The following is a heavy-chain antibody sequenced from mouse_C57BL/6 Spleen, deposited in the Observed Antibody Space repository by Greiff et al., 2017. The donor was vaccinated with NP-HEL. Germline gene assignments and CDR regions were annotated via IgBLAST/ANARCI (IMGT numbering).Heavy chain of an antibody. CDR3: ARSGTAVGGWYSDV. Sequence: VQLQQSGPELVKPGASVKMSCKASGYTFTDYNMHWVKQSHGKSLEWIGYINPNNGGTSYNQKFKGKATLTVNKSSSTAYMELRSLTSEDSAVYYCARSGTAVGGWYSDVWGTGTTVTVSS. V-gene: IGHV1-22*01. CDR2: INPNNGGT. CDR1: GYTFTDYN. J-gene: IGHJ1*03. D-gene: IGHD1-2*01.